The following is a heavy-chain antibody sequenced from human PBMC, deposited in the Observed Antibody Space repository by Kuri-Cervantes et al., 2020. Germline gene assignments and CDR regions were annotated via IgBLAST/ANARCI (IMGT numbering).Heavy chain of an antibody. V-gene: IGHV4-59*01. J-gene: IGHJ3*02. CDR2: IYYSGST. Sequence: SETLSLTCAVYGGSFSGYYWSWIRQPPGKGLEWIGYIYYSGSTNYNPSLKSRVTISVDTSKNQFSLKLSSVTAADTAVYYCARDSLSCAFDIWGQGTMVTVSS. CDR3: ARDSLSCAFDI. CDR1: GGSFSGYY.